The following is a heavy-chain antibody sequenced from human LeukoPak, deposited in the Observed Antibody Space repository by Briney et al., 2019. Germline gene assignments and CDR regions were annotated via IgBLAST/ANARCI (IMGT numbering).Heavy chain of an antibody. V-gene: IGHV1-2*02. D-gene: IGHD2-2*01. Sequence: ASVKVSCKASGYTFTKYFMHWVREAPGPGLERRGWIKPNCGRTKYAQKFQGRVTMTRDTSISTAYMELSRLRSDDTAVYYCARDFYHDYWGQGSLVTVSS. CDR2: IKPNCGRT. J-gene: IGHJ4*02. CDR1: GYTFTKYF. CDR3: ARDFYHDY.